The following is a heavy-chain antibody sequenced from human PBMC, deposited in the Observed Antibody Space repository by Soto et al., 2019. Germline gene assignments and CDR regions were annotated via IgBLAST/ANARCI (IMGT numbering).Heavy chain of an antibody. D-gene: IGHD5-18*01. CDR2: ISSSSSYI. V-gene: IGHV3-21*01. CDR1: GFTFSSYS. J-gene: IGHJ5*02. CDR3: ARDWTGSYGPWYYNWFDP. Sequence: PGGSLRLSCAASGFTFSSYSMNWVRQAPGKGLEWVSSISSSSSYIYYADSVKGRFTISRDNAKNSLYLQMNSLRAEDTAVYYCARDWTGSYGPWYYNWFDPWGQGTLVTVSS.